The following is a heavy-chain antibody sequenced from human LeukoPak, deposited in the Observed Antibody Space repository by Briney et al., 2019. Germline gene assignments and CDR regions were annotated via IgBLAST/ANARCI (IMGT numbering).Heavy chain of an antibody. Sequence: SPSETLSLTCTVSGDSISSYYWSWIRQPPGKGLEWIGYIYYSGSTNYNPSLKSRVTISVDTSKNQFSLKLSSVTAADTAVYYCARGQIVGATNDWFDPWGQGTLVTVSS. CDR2: IYYSGST. V-gene: IGHV4-59*01. CDR3: ARGQIVGATNDWFDP. CDR1: GDSISSYY. J-gene: IGHJ5*02. D-gene: IGHD1-26*01.